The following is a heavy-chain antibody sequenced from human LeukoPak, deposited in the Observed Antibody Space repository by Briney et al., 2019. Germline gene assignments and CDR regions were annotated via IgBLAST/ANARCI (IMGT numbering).Heavy chain of an antibody. V-gene: IGHV3-23*01. J-gene: IGHJ4*02. D-gene: IGHD3-22*01. Sequence: GGSLRLSCVASGFTFSSYIMSWVRQAPGKGLEWVSLISSSGGSTYYADSVKGRFTMSRDNSKNTLYLQMNSLRAEDTAVYYCAKSGSGYQYSFDYWGQGTLVTVSS. CDR3: AKSGSGYQYSFDY. CDR1: GFTFSSYI. CDR2: ISSSGGST.